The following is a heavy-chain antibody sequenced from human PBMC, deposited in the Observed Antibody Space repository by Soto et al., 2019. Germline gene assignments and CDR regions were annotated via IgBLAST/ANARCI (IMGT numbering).Heavy chain of an antibody. CDR2: IYYSGST. CDR1: RGSISSYY. D-gene: IGHD2-15*01. V-gene: IGHV4-59*08. CDR3: ARGRAAYCSGGSCYSSYYYYYYMDV. Sequence: SETLCLISTVSRGSISSYYWSWTRKPPGKSPDCIGYIYYSGSTHYNPSLKSRVTISVDTSKNQFSLKLSSVTAADTAVYYCARGRAAYCSGGSCYSSYYYYYYMDVWGKGTTVT. J-gene: IGHJ6*03.